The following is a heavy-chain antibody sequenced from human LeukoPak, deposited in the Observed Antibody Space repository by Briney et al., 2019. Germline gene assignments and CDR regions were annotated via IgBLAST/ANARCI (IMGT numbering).Heavy chain of an antibody. CDR3: AKDSSNSHYYYYYMDV. D-gene: IGHD4-23*01. J-gene: IGHJ6*03. Sequence: PGGSLRLSCAASGFTFDDYTMHWVRQAPGKGLEWVSLISWDGGSTYYADSVKGRFTISRDNSKNSLYLQMNSLRTEDTALYYCAKDSSNSHYYYYYMDVWGKGTTVTVSS. CDR1: GFTFDDYT. CDR2: ISWDGGST. V-gene: IGHV3-43*01.